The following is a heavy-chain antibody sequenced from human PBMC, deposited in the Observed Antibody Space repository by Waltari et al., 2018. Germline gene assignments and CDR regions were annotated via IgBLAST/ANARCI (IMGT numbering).Heavy chain of an antibody. D-gene: IGHD6-19*01. CDR1: GYTFTGYY. Sequence: QVQLVQSGAEVKKPGASVKVSCKASGYTFTGYYMHWVRQAPGQGLEWMGRIHPNSGGTNYAQKFQGMVTMTRDTSISTAYMELSRLRSDDTAVYYCARVWYSSGWYYFDYWGQGTLVTVSS. J-gene: IGHJ4*02. CDR3: ARVWYSSGWYYFDY. V-gene: IGHV1-2*06. CDR2: IHPNSGGT.